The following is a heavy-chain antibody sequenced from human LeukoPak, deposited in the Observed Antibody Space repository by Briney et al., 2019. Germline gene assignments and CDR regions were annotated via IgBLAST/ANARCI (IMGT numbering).Heavy chain of an antibody. V-gene: IGHV3-7*03. CDR3: ARVTGYMIEDYFDY. Sequence: GGSLRLSCAASGFTFTTYWMSWVRQAPGKGLEWVANIKQDGTEKYYVDSVKGRFTISRDNAKNSLYLQMNSLRVEDTAVYYCARVTGYMIEDYFDYWGQGTLVTVSS. CDR2: IKQDGTEK. CDR1: GFTFTTYW. J-gene: IGHJ4*02. D-gene: IGHD3-22*01.